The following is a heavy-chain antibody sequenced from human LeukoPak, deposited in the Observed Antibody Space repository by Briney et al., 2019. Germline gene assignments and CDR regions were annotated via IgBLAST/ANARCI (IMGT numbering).Heavy chain of an antibody. CDR2: ISPDGSSA. Sequence: GGSLRLSCAASGFSFSSYWMHWVRQAPEKGLVWVARISPDGSSALSADSVRGRFTISRDNADNTLYLQLNSLRAEDTAVYYCARVSFCPRCHFDYWGQGTLVTVSS. CDR3: ARVSFCPRCHFDY. V-gene: IGHV3-74*03. D-gene: IGHD2/OR15-2a*01. J-gene: IGHJ4*02. CDR1: GFSFSSYW.